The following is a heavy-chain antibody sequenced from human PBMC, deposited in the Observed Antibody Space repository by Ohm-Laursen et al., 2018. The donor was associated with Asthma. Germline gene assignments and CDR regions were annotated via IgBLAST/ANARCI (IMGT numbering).Heavy chain of an antibody. CDR1: GFTVSRKY. D-gene: IGHD3-10*01. Sequence: SLRLSCSASGFTVSRKYMSWVRQAPGKGLEWVSVIYSDDTKYYADSVKGRFTISRDNSMNTLYVQMNSLRAEDTAVYYCARDHYYSSGTYFDYWGQGTLVTVSS. J-gene: IGHJ4*02. CDR3: ARDHYYSSGTYFDY. CDR2: IYSDDTK. V-gene: IGHV3-53*05.